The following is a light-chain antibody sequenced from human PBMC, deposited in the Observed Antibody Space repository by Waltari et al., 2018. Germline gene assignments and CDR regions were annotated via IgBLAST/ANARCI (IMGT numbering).Light chain of an antibody. V-gene: IGLV5-37*01. CDR2: YKSDSEK. CDR1: SDINVGDFI. J-gene: IGLJ3*02. CDR3: MFWPNNVWV. Sequence: QPVLTHPPSSSASPGDSARLPCTFPSDINVGDFIIYWYQQKPGSPPRFLLYYKSDSEKAQGSGVPSRFSGSKYASANAGILLISGLQSEDEADYYCMFWPNNVWVFGGGTKLTVL.